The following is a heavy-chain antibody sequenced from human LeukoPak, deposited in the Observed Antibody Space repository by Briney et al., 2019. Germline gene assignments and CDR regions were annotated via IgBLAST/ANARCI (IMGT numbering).Heavy chain of an antibody. Sequence: GGSLRLSCAASGFIFSSFAMSWVRQAPGKGLEWVSTISGSGGNTYYADPVKGRFTISRDNSRKTVYIQMMSLRTEDTAVYYCAKAKTYGNTNDAFDIWGQGTMVTVSS. D-gene: IGHD5-24*01. V-gene: IGHV3-23*01. CDR3: AKAKTYGNTNDAFDI. CDR2: ISGSGGNT. CDR1: GFIFSSFA. J-gene: IGHJ3*02.